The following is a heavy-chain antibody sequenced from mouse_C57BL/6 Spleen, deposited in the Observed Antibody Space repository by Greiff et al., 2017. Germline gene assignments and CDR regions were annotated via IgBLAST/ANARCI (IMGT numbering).Heavy chain of an antibody. D-gene: IGHD1-1*01. Sequence: EVKLMESGGGLVQPGGSMKLSCVASGFTFSNYWMNWVRQSPEKGLEWVAQIRLKSDNYATHYAESVKGRFTISRDDSKSSVYLQMNNLRAEDTGIYYCTAFYLYYAMDYWGQGTSVTVSS. CDR3: TAFYLYYAMDY. J-gene: IGHJ4*01. CDR1: GFTFSNYW. CDR2: IRLKSDNYAT. V-gene: IGHV6-3*01.